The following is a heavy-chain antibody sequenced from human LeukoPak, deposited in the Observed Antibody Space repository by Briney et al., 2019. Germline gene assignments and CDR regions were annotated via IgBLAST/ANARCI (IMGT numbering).Heavy chain of an antibody. CDR1: GASISSNIW. CDR3: ARHVRGYYYGSGSYKSYYYYYMDV. V-gene: IGHV4-4*02. Sequence: SETLSLTCAVSGASISSNIWWSWVRQPPGKGLEWIGQIFHSGSTTYNPSLKSRVTMSVDKSKNQFSLKLSSVTAADTAVYYCARHVRGYYYGSGSYKSYYYYYMDVWGKGTTVTISS. D-gene: IGHD3-10*01. CDR2: IFHSGST. J-gene: IGHJ6*03.